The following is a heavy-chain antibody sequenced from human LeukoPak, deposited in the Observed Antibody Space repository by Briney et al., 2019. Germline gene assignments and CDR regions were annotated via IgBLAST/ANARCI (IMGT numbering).Heavy chain of an antibody. J-gene: IGHJ4*02. CDR3: ARAADGIVGATDY. Sequence: PGGSLRLSCAASGFTFSSYAMSWVRQPPGKGLEWIGEINHSGSTNYNPSLKSRVTISVDTSKNQFSLKLSSVTAADTAVYYCARAADGIVGATDYWGQGTLVTVSS. V-gene: IGHV4-34*01. D-gene: IGHD1-26*01. CDR1: GFTFSSYA. CDR2: INHSGST.